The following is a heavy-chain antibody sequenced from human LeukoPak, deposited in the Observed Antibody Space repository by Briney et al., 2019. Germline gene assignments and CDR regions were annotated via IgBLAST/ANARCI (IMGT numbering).Heavy chain of an antibody. CDR1: GGSISSYY. D-gene: IGHD3-10*01. CDR3: ARGVRGLKRMRDY. V-gene: IGHV4-59*01. CDR2: IYYSGST. Sequence: SETLSLTCTVSGGSISSYYWSWIRQPPGKGQEWIGYIYYSGSTNYNPSLKSRVTISVDTTKNQSSLKLSSVTAADTAVFYCARGVRGLKRMRDYSVQGTGVTVSS. J-gene: IGHJ4*02.